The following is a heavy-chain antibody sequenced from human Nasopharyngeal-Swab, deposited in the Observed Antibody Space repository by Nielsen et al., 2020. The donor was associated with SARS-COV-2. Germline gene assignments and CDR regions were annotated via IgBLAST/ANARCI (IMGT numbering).Heavy chain of an antibody. Sequence: VRQAPGKGLEWVAVIWYDGSNKDYADSVKGRFTISRDNFKNMVYLQMNSLRAEDTAVYYCARDSSRYDNWSGYSGTLENWDQGTLVTVSS. CDR2: IWYDGSNK. V-gene: IGHV3-33*01. D-gene: IGHD3-3*01. J-gene: IGHJ4*02. CDR3: ARDSSRYDNWSGYSGTLEN.